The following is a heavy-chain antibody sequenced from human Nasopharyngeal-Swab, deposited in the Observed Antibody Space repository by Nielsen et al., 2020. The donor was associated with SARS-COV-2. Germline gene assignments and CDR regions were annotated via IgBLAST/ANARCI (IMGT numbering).Heavy chain of an antibody. CDR3: ARWRNRRGYSYALGSYYGMDV. Sequence: SETLSLTCTVSGGSISSYYWSWIRQPPGKGLEWIGYIYYSGSTNYNPSLKSRVTISVDTSKNQFSLKLSSVTAADTAVCYCARWRNRRGYSYALGSYYGMDVWGQGTTVTVSS. CDR1: GGSISSYY. D-gene: IGHD5-18*01. CDR2: IYYSGST. V-gene: IGHV4-59*01. J-gene: IGHJ6*02.